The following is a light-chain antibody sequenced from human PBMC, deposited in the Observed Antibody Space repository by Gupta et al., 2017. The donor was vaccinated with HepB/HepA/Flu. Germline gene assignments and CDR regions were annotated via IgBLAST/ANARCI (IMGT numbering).Light chain of an antibody. J-gene: IGLJ2*01. CDR2: EVS. CDR3: SSYAGSNNRVV. Sequence: QSALTQPPSASGSPGPSVTTPCTGTSSDVGGYNYVSWYQQHPGKAPRLMIDEVSKRPSGVPDRFSGSKSGNTASLTVSGLQAEDEADYYCSSYAGSNNRVVFGGGTKLTVL. CDR1: SSDVGGYNY. V-gene: IGLV2-8*01.